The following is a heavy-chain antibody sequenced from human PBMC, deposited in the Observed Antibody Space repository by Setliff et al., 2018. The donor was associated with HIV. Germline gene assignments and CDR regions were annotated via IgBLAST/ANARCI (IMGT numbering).Heavy chain of an antibody. D-gene: IGHD2-2*01. J-gene: IGHJ1*01. CDR2: VHHTGTT. Sequence: SETLSLTCTVSGVSVSSGGYYWSWIRQHPGKGLEWIGDVHHTGTTYLNPSLKSRITISVDTSKNQFSLKLGFVTAADTAVYHCARGESSTWDLAEHFQHWGHGTLVTRLL. V-gene: IGHV4-31*03. CDR3: ARGESSTWDLAEHFQH. CDR1: GVSVSSGGYY.